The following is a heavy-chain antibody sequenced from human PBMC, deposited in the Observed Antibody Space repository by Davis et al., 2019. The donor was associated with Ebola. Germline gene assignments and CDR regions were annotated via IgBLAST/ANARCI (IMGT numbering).Heavy chain of an antibody. J-gene: IGHJ5*02. D-gene: IGHD1-7*01. CDR1: GGTFSSYA. Sequence: ATSVKVSCKASGGTFSSYAISWVRQAPGQGLEWMGGITPIFGTANYAQKFQGRVTITADESTSTAYMELSSLRSEDTAVYYCAREYSWNSNWFDPWGQGTLVTVSS. V-gene: IGHV1-69*13. CDR2: ITPIFGTA. CDR3: AREYSWNSNWFDP.